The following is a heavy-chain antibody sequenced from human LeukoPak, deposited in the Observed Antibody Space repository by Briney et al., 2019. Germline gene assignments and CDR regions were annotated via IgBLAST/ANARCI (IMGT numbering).Heavy chain of an antibody. CDR3: AKDVVMVITDREDWFDP. Sequence: PGGSLRLSCAASGFTFSSYAMSWVRQAPGKGLEWVSAISGSGGSTYYADSVKGRFTISRDNSKNTLYLQMNSLRAEDTAVYYCAKDVVMVITDREDWFDPWGQGTLVTVSS. V-gene: IGHV3-23*01. D-gene: IGHD3-22*01. J-gene: IGHJ5*02. CDR1: GFTFSSYA. CDR2: ISGSGGST.